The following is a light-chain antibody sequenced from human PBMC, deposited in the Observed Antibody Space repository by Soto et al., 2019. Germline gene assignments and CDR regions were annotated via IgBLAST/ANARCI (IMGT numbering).Light chain of an antibody. CDR1: QSISSW. J-gene: IGKJ1*01. Sequence: DIQVTHSPSTLSATAGARVNITCRASQSISSWLAWYQHKPGKAPKLLIYDASNLDSGVPSRLRGSGSGTEFSITISNLKTDDFATYYCQQYNSYSWTFGQGTKVDIK. CDR3: QQYNSYSWT. V-gene: IGKV1-5*01. CDR2: DAS.